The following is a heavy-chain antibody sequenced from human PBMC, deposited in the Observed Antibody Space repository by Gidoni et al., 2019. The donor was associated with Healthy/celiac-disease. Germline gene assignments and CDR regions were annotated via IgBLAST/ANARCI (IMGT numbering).Heavy chain of an antibody. V-gene: IGHV3-23*04. CDR3: AKDRRSSSWYAEGWFDP. Sequence: EVQLVESGGGWVQPGGSLRLSCAPSGFTCSSDAMSWVRQAPGKGLEWVSAISCSGGSTFYADSVKGRFTISRDNSKNTLYLQMNSLRAEDTAVYYCAKDRRSSSWYAEGWFDPWGQGTLVTVSS. D-gene: IGHD6-13*01. CDR2: ISCSGGST. CDR1: GFTCSSDA. J-gene: IGHJ5*02.